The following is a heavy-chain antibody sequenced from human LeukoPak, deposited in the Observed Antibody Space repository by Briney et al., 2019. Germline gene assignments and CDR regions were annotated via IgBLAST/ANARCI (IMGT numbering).Heavy chain of an antibody. V-gene: IGHV3-21*01. CDR1: GFTFSSYS. J-gene: IGHJ6*03. CDR2: ISSSSYI. CDR3: ARIPGRGYMDV. Sequence: GGSLRLSCAASGFTFSSYSMNWVRQAPGKGLEWVSSISSSSYIYYADSVKGRFTISRDNAKNSLYLQMNSLRAEDTAVYYCARIPGRGYMDVWGKGTTVTVSS. D-gene: IGHD1-14*01.